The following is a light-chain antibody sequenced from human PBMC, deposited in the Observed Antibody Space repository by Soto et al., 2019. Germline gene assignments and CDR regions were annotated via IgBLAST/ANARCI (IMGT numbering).Light chain of an antibody. J-gene: IGKJ4*01. CDR2: DAS. Sequence: EIVLTQSPATLSLSPGERATLSCRASQSVSSYLAWYQQKPGQAPRLLIYDASNRATGIPARFSGSGSGTDFTLTISSLEPADFAVYYCQHRSNWPSTFGGGTKVEIK. CDR1: QSVSSY. CDR3: QHRSNWPST. V-gene: IGKV3-11*01.